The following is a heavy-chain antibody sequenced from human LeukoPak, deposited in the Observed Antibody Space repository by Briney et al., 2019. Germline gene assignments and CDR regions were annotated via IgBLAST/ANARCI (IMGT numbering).Heavy chain of an antibody. Sequence: ASMKVSCKVSGYTLSKLSIHWVRQVPGKGLEWMGRFDPKDGETIYAEKFQGRFSMTEDTSTDTAHMELSGLTSGDTAVYHCATRSWFGDFLLFDYWGQGTLVVVSS. CDR2: FDPKDGET. D-gene: IGHD3-10*01. V-gene: IGHV1-24*01. CDR3: ATRSWFGDFLLFDY. CDR1: GYTLSKLS. J-gene: IGHJ4*02.